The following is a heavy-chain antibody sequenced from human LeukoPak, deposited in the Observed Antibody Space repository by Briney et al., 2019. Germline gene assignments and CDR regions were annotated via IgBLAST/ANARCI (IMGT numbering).Heavy chain of an antibody. J-gene: IGHJ4*02. Sequence: AETLSLTCTVSGVSMSAYQWSWLRQSPEKGLEWFGCINTKGQTIYNPPLKSRVTTSVNTPKSQFSLRRTSVTAAHTPVYYCATSNEAKIAPFDHCGQGAPVTVSS. CDR2: INTKGQT. CDR1: GVSMSAYQ. D-gene: IGHD5-12*01. CDR3: ATSNEAKIAPFDH. V-gene: IGHV4-4*09.